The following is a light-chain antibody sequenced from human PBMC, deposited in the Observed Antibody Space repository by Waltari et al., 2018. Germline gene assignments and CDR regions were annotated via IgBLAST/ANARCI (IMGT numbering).Light chain of an antibody. CDR2: GAS. V-gene: IGKV3-20*01. Sequence: CRASQSVSRYLAWYQQKPGQVPRLLIYGASSRATGIPDRFSGVGSGTDFSLTISRLEPEDFAVYYCQKYDRLPATFGQGTKVEIK. CDR3: QKYDRLPAT. CDR1: QSVSRY. J-gene: IGKJ1*01.